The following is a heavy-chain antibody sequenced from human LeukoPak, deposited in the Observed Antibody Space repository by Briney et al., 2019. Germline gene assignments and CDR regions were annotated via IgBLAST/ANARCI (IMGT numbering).Heavy chain of an antibody. CDR3: ARDNVYGSGTEY. Sequence: GGSLRLSCAASGFTFSTNAMHWVRQAPGKGLEWVAVTSYDESHKYYADSVKGRFTISRDTANNTLHLQMNSLRAEDTAVYYCARDNVYGSGTEYWGQGTLVTVSS. V-gene: IGHV3-30-3*01. CDR1: GFTFSTNA. D-gene: IGHD3-10*01. J-gene: IGHJ4*02. CDR2: TSYDESHK.